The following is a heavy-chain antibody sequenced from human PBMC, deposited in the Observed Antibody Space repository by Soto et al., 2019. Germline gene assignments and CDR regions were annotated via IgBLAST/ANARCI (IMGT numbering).Heavy chain of an antibody. CDR1: GYSISSGYY. Sequence: NPSETLSLTCAVSGYSISSGYYWGWIRQPPGKGLEWIGSIYHSGSTYYNPSLKSRVTLSVDTSKTKFSLKLSSVTAADTAVYYCARTTGYSSGWYGPYYYGMDVWGQGTTVTVSS. V-gene: IGHV4-38-2*01. CDR2: IYHSGST. D-gene: IGHD6-19*01. J-gene: IGHJ6*02. CDR3: ARTTGYSSGWYGPYYYGMDV.